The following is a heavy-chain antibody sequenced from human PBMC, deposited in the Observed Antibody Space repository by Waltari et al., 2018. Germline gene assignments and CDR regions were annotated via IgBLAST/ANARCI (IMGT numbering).Heavy chain of an antibody. Sequence: QVQLVQSGAEVKKPGSSVKVSCKASGGTFSSYTISWVRQAPGQGLEWMGRIIPILGIANYAQKFQGRVTITADKSTSTAYMELSSLRSEDTAVYYCARGPGYSYGRKYYFDYWGQGTLVTVSS. J-gene: IGHJ4*02. CDR2: IIPILGIA. V-gene: IGHV1-69*02. CDR1: GGTFSSYT. D-gene: IGHD5-18*01. CDR3: ARGPGYSYGRKYYFDY.